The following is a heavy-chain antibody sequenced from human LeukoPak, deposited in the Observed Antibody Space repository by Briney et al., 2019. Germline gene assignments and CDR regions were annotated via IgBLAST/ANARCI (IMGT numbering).Heavy chain of an antibody. CDR1: GGSISSYY. CDR3: ARESGYSYGFQKDAFDI. D-gene: IGHD5-18*01. Sequence: SETLSLTCTVSGGSISSYYWSWIRRPPGKGLEWIGYIYYSGSTNYNPSLKSRVTISVDTSKNQFSLKLSSVTAADTAVYYCARESGYSYGFQKDAFDIWGQGTMVTVSS. V-gene: IGHV4-59*01. CDR2: IYYSGST. J-gene: IGHJ3*02.